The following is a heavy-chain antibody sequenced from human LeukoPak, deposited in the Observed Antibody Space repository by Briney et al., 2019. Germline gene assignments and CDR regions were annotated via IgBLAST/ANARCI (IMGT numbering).Heavy chain of an antibody. CDR1: GFTFDDYA. CDR2: INWNGGST. Sequence: GGSLRLSCAASGFTFDDYAMSWVRQAPGKGLEWVSGINWNGGSTAYADSVKGRFTISRDNAKNSLYLQMNSLRAEDTALYYCARHRGYDSWSGDYYWGQGALVTVSS. CDR3: ARHRGYDSWSGDYY. V-gene: IGHV3-20*04. D-gene: IGHD3-3*01. J-gene: IGHJ4*02.